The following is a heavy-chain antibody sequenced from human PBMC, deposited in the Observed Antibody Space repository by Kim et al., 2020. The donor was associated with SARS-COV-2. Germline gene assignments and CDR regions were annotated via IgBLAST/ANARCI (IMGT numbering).Heavy chain of an antibody. D-gene: IGHD3-16*02. V-gene: IGHV3-23*01. Sequence: VTGRFIISRDNSNNRFYLQMNSLRAEDTAVYFCAKNPFDYVWGSYRYPFDYWGQGTLVTVSS. CDR3: AKNPFDYVWGSYRYPFDY. J-gene: IGHJ4*02.